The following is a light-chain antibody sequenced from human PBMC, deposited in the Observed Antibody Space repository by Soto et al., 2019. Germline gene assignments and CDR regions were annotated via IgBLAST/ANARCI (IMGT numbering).Light chain of an antibody. CDR3: GTWDSSLSAVV. J-gene: IGLJ2*01. CDR2: DNN. Sequence: QSVLTQPPSVSAAPGQKVAISCSGHTSNIGNNYVSWYQHLPGTAPKLLIYDNNKRPSGIPDRFSGSKSGTSATLGITGLQTGDEADYYCGTWDSSLSAVVLGGGTKLTVL. V-gene: IGLV1-51*01. CDR1: TSNIGNNY.